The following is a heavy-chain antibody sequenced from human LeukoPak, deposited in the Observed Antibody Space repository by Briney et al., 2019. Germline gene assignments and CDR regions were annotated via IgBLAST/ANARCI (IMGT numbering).Heavy chain of an antibody. J-gene: IGHJ4*02. CDR1: VXTFSSYW. V-gene: IGHV3-74*01. CDR2: INTDGSRT. CDR3: ARDQGSSYDY. Sequence: GGSLRLSCAASVXTFSSYWVHWVRQAPGKGLVWVSRINTDGSRTTYASSAKSRFTISRDNAKNPLYMQMNSLRAEDTAVYYCARDQGSSYDYWGQGTLVTVSS. D-gene: IGHD3-10*01.